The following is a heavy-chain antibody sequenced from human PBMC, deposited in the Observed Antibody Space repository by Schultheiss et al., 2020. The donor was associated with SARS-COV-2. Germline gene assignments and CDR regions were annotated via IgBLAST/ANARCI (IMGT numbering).Heavy chain of an antibody. CDR1: GGSFSGYY. Sequence: SETLSLTCAVYGGSFSGYYWSWIRQPPGKGLEWIGEINHSGSTNYNPSLKSRVTISVDTSKNQFSLKLSSVTAADTAVYYCARLRFDSSGWESWFDPWGQGTLVTVSS. CDR2: INHSGST. V-gene: IGHV4-34*01. D-gene: IGHD6-19*01. CDR3: ARLRFDSSGWESWFDP. J-gene: IGHJ5*02.